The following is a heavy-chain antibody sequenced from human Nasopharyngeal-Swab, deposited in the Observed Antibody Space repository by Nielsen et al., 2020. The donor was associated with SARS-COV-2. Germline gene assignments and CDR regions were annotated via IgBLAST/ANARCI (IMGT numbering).Heavy chain of an antibody. V-gene: IGHV3-7*01. CDR1: GFTFSSYW. CDR2: IKQDGSEK. D-gene: IGHD6-13*01. J-gene: IGHJ4*02. CDR3: AREGAAAGTLDY. Sequence: GESLKISCAASGFTFSSYWMSWVRQAPGKGLEWVANIKQDGSEKYYVDSVKGRFTISRDNAKNSLYLQMNSLRAEDTAVYYCAREGAAAGTLDYWGQGTLVTVSS.